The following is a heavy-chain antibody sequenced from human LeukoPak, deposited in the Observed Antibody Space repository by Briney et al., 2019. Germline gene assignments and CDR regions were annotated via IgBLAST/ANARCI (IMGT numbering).Heavy chain of an antibody. CDR2: IKQDGSEK. Sequence: GGSLRLSCVAPGFTFTKYWMSWVRQAPGKGLEWVANIKQDGSEKYYVDSVKGRFIISRDNAMNSLYLQMNSLRAEDTALYYCARGVYSSGWYPDTFDYWGQGTLVTVSS. D-gene: IGHD6-19*01. CDR1: GFTFTKYW. J-gene: IGHJ4*02. CDR3: ARGVYSSGWYPDTFDY. V-gene: IGHV3-7*01.